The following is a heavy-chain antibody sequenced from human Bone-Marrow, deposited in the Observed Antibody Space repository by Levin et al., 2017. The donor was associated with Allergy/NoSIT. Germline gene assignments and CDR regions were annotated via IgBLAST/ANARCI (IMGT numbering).Heavy chain of an antibody. CDR2: IIPIFGVA. CDR1: GGSFSNYG. D-gene: IGHD3-10*01. V-gene: IGHV1-69*04. CDR3: ATSFGSGTYYKRVGAFDI. Sequence: PGESLKISCKASGGSFSNYGISWVRQAPGQGLEWMGRIIPIFGVANYAQQFLGRVTITAEKSTNIAYLELSSMRSEDTAVFYCATSFGSGTYYKRVGAFDIWGQGTMVTVSS. J-gene: IGHJ3*02.